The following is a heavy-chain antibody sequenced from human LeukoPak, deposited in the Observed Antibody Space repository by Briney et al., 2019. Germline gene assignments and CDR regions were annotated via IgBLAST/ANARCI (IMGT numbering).Heavy chain of an antibody. Sequence: KPSETLSLTCSVSGGSLSTYYWTWTRQPPGKGLEWIGYIHQSGTTEFNPSLKSRVTMSLDTSRNQFSLRMSTVTAADTAVYYCSREQYIIGGSGWFGMDVWGHGTTVTVFS. D-gene: IGHD6-19*01. CDR1: GGSLSTYY. CDR3: SREQYIIGGSGWFGMDV. CDR2: IHQSGTT. V-gene: IGHV4-59*12. J-gene: IGHJ6*02.